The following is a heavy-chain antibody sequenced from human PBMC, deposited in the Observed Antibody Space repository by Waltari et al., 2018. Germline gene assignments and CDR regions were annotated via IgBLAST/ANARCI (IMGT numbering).Heavy chain of an antibody. CDR3: ARTYDSSGYLFYFDY. Sequence: EVQLVASGGGLVKPGGSLRLSCAASGFTFSRYSMHWVRQAPGKGLEWVSSISSRSSYIYYADSMKGRFTISRDNAKNSLYLQMNSLRAEDTAVYYCARTYDSSGYLFYFDYWGQGTLVTVSS. V-gene: IGHV3-21*02. D-gene: IGHD3-22*01. J-gene: IGHJ4*02. CDR2: ISSRSSYI. CDR1: GFTFSRYS.